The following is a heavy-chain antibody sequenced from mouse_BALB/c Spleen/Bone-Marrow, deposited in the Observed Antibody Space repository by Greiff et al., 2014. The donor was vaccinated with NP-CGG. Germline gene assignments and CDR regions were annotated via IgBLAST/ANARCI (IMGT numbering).Heavy chain of an antibody. V-gene: IGHV1-77*01. CDR2: IAPGSGST. D-gene: IGHD2-2*01. CDR1: GYTFTNYS. Sequence: VQLQQSGADLVKPGASVKISCKASGYTFTNYSINWVKQSHGKSLEWIGLIAPGSGSTYYNEMFKGKTTLTVDTSSSTAYIQLSSLSSEDSDVYFGARERYGYDGWDFDVWGAGTTVTVSS. J-gene: IGHJ1*01. CDR3: ARERYGYDGWDFDV.